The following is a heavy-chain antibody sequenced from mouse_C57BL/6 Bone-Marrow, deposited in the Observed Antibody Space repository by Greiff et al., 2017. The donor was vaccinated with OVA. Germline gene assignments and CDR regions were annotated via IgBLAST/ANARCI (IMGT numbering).Heavy chain of an antibody. Sequence: VQLQQSGAELVRPGASVKLSCTASGFNINDYYMHWVRQRPEQGLEWIGRIDPEDGDTEYAPKFQGKATMTADTSSNTAYLQLSSLTSEDTAVYYCTSIYYYGSGYFDVWGTGTTVTVSS. J-gene: IGHJ1*03. CDR1: GFNINDYY. CDR3: TSIYYYGSGYFDV. V-gene: IGHV14-1*01. D-gene: IGHD1-1*01. CDR2: IDPEDGDT.